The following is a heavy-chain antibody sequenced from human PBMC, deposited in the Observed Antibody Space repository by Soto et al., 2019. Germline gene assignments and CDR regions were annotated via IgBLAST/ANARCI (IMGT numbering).Heavy chain of an antibody. D-gene: IGHD2-21*02. Sequence: QVQLVESGGGVVQPGRSLRLSCAASGFTFSHYGMHWVRQAPGKGLEWVAVISFDGSNEFYADSVKGRFTISRDSSRYTLDLEMNSLTAEDTAVYYCAKDRLVVCGGDCHYDHWGQGTLVTVS. J-gene: IGHJ4*02. CDR2: ISFDGSNE. CDR3: AKDRLVVCGGDCHYDH. V-gene: IGHV3-30*18. CDR1: GFTFSHYG.